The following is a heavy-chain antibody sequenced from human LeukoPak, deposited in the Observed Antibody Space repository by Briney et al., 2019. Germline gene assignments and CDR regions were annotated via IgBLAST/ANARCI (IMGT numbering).Heavy chain of an antibody. V-gene: IGHV3-21*01. D-gene: IGHD2-2*01. CDR2: ISSSSSYI. J-gene: IGHJ4*02. CDR3: ARAKVCSTSCSLFDY. Sequence: PGGSLRLSCAASGFTFSSYSMNWVRQAPGKGLEWVSSISSSSSYIYYADSVKGRFTISRDNARNSLYLQVNSLRAEDTAVYYCARAKVCSTSCSLFDYWGQGTLVTVSS. CDR1: GFTFSSYS.